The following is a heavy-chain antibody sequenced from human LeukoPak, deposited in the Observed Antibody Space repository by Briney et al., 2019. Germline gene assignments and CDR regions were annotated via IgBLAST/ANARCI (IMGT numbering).Heavy chain of an antibody. J-gene: IGHJ4*02. CDR3: ARDYGDYRRKSFDY. CDR1: GGSFGGYY. Sequence: SETLSLTCAVYGGSFGGYYWSWIRQPPGKGLEWIGEINHSGSTNYNPSLKSRVTISVDTSKNQFSLKLSSVTAADTAVYYCARDYGDYRRKSFDYWGQGTLVTVSS. D-gene: IGHD4-17*01. V-gene: IGHV4-34*01. CDR2: INHSGST.